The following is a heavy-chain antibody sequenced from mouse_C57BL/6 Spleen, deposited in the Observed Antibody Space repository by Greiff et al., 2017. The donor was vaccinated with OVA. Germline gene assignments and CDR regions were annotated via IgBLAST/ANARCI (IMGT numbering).Heavy chain of an antibody. CDR2: ISSGSSTI. V-gene: IGHV5-17*01. CDR3: ARPHGSSYERYFDY. D-gene: IGHD1-1*01. CDR1: GFTFSDYG. J-gene: IGHJ2*01. Sequence: EVKLVESGGGLVKPGGSLKLSCAASGFTFSDYGMHWVRQAPEKGLEWVAYISSGSSTIYYADTVKGRFTISRDNAKNTLFLQMTSLRSEDTAMYYCARPHGSSYERYFDYWGQGTTLTVSS.